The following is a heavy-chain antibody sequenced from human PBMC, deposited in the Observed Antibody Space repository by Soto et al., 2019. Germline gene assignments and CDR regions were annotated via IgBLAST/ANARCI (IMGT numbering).Heavy chain of an antibody. CDR1: GYTFTSYG. D-gene: IGHD3-3*01. CDR3: ARVWRVFGVVIRHNWFDP. Sequence: ASVKVSCKASGYTFTSYGMSWVRQAPGQGLEWMGWISAYNGNTNYAQKLQGRVTMTTDTSTSTAYMELRSLRSDDTAVYYCARVWRVFGVVIRHNWFDPWGQGTLVTVSS. J-gene: IGHJ5*02. CDR2: ISAYNGNT. V-gene: IGHV1-18*01.